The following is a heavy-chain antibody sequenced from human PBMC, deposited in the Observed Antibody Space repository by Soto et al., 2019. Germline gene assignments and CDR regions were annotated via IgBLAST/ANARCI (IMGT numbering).Heavy chain of an antibody. CDR1: GFTFSSYG. D-gene: IGHD3-9*01. CDR3: ARESGVLRYFDWLFRDFDY. Sequence: GGSLRLSCAASGFTFSSYGMHWVRQDPGKGLEWVAVIWYDGSNKYYADSVRGRFTISRDNSKNTLYLQMNSLRAEDTAVYYCARESGVLRYFDWLFRDFDYWGQGTLVTVSS. J-gene: IGHJ4*02. V-gene: IGHV3-33*01. CDR2: IWYDGSNK.